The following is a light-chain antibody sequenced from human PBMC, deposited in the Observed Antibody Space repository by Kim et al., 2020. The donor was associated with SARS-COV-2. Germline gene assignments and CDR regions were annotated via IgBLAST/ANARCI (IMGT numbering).Light chain of an antibody. J-gene: IGLJ1*01. V-gene: IGLV3-21*04. CDR2: FDS. Sequence: SYELTQPPSVSVAPGKTARITCGGDNIGSKSVHWYQQKPGQAPVLAIYFDSDRPSGIPERFSGSNSGNTATLTISRVEAGDEADYYCQVWDGGGGRLYVF. CDR1: NIGSKS. CDR3: QVWDGGGGRLYV.